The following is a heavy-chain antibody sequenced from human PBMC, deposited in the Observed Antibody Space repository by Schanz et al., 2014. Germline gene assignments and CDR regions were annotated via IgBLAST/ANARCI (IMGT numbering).Heavy chain of an antibody. CDR1: GFTLSSYA. V-gene: IGHV3-30-3*01. CDR3: ARPRFDYGEVDY. CDR2: ISNDGSIK. D-gene: IGHD4-17*01. Sequence: QVQLVESGGGVVQPGRSLRLSCAAYGFTLSSYAMHWVRQAPGKGLEWVALISNDGSIKYYADSVEGRFTISRDNSRNTLYLQMNSLRTEDTAVYYCARPRFDYGEVDYWGHGTLVTVSS. J-gene: IGHJ4*01.